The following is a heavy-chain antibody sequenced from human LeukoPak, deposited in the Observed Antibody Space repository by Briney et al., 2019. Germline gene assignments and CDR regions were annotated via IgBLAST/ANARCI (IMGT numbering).Heavy chain of an antibody. D-gene: IGHD2-21*02. Sequence: SETLSLTCTVPGGSISSGGYYWSWIRQHPGKGLEWIGYIYYSGSTYYNPSLKSRVTISVDTSKNQFSLKLSSVTAADTAVYYCARTRDMVWYFDLWGRGTLVTVSS. V-gene: IGHV4-31*03. CDR2: IYYSGST. CDR1: GGSISSGGYY. J-gene: IGHJ2*01. CDR3: ARTRDMVWYFDL.